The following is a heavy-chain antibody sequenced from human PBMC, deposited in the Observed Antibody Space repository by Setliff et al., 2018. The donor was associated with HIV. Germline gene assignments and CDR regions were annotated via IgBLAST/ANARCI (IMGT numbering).Heavy chain of an antibody. CDR3: APVSSGWFDP. V-gene: IGHV1-2*02. D-gene: IGHD2-2*01. J-gene: IGHJ5*02. Sequence: ASVKVSCKTSGYTFTGYYMHWVRQAPGQGLEWMGWINPNSGDTNYAQKFQGRVTMTRDTSVSTAYMNLTRLRSDDTALYYCAPVSSGWFDPWGQGTLVTVSS. CDR1: GYTFTGYY. CDR2: INPNSGDT.